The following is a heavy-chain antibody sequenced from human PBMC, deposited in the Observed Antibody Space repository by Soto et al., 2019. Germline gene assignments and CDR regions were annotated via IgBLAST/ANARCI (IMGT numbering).Heavy chain of an antibody. J-gene: IGHJ5*02. D-gene: IGHD3-22*01. CDR3: ARKDKSGYFNWFDP. CDR2: IYPGDSDT. Sequence: GESLKISCKGSGYSFSSYWIGWVRQMPGKGLEWMGIIYPGDSDTRYGPSFQGQVTISADRSTSTVFLQWASLKASDTAVYFCARKDKSGYFNWFDPWGQGTLVTVSS. CDR1: GYSFSSYW. V-gene: IGHV5-51*01.